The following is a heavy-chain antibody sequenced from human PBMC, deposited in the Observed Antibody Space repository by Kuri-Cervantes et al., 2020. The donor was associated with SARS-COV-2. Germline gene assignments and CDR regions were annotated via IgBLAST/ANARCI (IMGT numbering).Heavy chain of an antibody. CDR3: AREDMWKRERAFDI. Sequence: SETLSLTCAVYGGSFSGYYWSWIRQPVGKGLEWIGHIYTSGSTNYNPSLKSRVTMSVDTSKNQFSLKLSSVTAADTAVYYCAREDMWKRERAFDIWGQETMVTVSS. CDR2: IYTSGST. CDR1: GGSFSGYY. D-gene: IGHD1-1*01. V-gene: IGHV4-4*07. J-gene: IGHJ3*02.